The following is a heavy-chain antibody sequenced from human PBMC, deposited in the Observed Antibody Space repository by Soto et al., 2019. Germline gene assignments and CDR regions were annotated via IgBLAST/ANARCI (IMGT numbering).Heavy chain of an antibody. D-gene: IGHD3-16*02. Sequence: SETLSLACTVYGGSFSGYFWTWIRQPPGKGLEWIGEINHSGSSNYNPSLKRRVSIFVDTSNNQFSLNLKSVTAADTAVYYCARAPKYYDHVWGNYRRASVGFDYWGQGTPVTVSS. J-gene: IGHJ4*02. V-gene: IGHV4-34*01. CDR1: GGSFSGYF. CDR2: INHSGSS. CDR3: ARAPKYYDHVWGNYRRASVGFDY.